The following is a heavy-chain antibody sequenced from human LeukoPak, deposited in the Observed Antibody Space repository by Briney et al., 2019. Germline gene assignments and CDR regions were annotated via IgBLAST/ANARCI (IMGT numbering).Heavy chain of an antibody. CDR3: ARVQHQYDFWSGYYEGYFDY. CDR1: GFTFSSYS. D-gene: IGHD3-3*01. CDR2: ISSSSSYI. J-gene: IGHJ4*02. V-gene: IGHV3-21*01. Sequence: AGRSLRLSCAASGFTFSSYSMNWVRQAPGKGLEWVSSISSSSSYIYYADSVKGRFTISRDNAKNSLYLQMNSLRDEDTAVYYCARVQHQYDFWSGYYEGYFDYWGQGTLVTVSS.